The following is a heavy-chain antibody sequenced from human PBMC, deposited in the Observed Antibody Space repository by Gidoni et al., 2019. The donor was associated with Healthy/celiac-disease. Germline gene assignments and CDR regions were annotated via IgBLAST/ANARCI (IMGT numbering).Heavy chain of an antibody. D-gene: IGHD5-12*01. V-gene: IGHV3-48*01. CDR1: GFTFSSYS. Sequence: EVQLVESGGGLVQPGGSLRLSCAASGFTFSSYSMNWVRQAPGKGLEWVSYISSSSSTISYADSVKGRFTISRDNAKTSLYLQMNSLRAEDTAVYYCARDPGGYDSNPLADWGQGTLVTVSS. J-gene: IGHJ4*02. CDR3: ARDPGGYDSNPLAD. CDR2: ISSSSSTI.